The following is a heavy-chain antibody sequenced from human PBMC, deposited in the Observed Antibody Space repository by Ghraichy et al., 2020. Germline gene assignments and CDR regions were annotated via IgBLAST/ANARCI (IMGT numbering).Heavy chain of an antibody. CDR3: ARETPANAYYYDSSGYYYVSAFDI. D-gene: IGHD3-22*01. CDR1: GFTVSSNY. Sequence: GSLRLSCAASGFTVSSNYMSWVRQAPGKGLEWVSVIYSGGSTYYADSVKGRFTISRDNSKNTLYLQMNSLRAEDTAVYYCARETPANAYYYDSSGYYYVSAFDIWGQGTMVTVSS. V-gene: IGHV3-66*01. CDR2: IYSGGST. J-gene: IGHJ3*02.